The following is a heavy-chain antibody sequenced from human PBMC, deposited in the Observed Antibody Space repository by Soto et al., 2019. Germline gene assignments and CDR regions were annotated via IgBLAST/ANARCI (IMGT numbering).Heavy chain of an antibody. CDR3: AKTGPKHISPERMYYYYGMDV. CDR2: ISYDGSNK. V-gene: IGHV3-30*18. CDR1: GFTFSSYG. J-gene: IGHJ6*02. D-gene: IGHD2-15*01. Sequence: SGGSLRLSCAASGFTFSSYGMHWVRQAPGKGLEWVAVISYDGSNKYYADSVKGRFTISRDNSKNTLYLQMNSLRAEDTAVYYCAKTGPKHISPERMYYYYGMDVWGQGTTVTVSS.